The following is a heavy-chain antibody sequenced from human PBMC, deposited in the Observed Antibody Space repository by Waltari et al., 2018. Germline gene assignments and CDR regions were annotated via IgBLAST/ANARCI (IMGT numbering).Heavy chain of an antibody. CDR1: GYTFSNYG. D-gene: IGHD3-3*02. CDR2: ISAKTGDT. Sequence: QIQLVQSGTEVKEPGASVRVSCKASGYTFSNYGFSWVRRAPGQGLEWLGWISAKTGDTNYATRFQGRVTMTTDTSTTTAFMDLRSLRSDDSAIYYCARDFHYWSGYFDHWGQGTLVTVSP. J-gene: IGHJ4*02. V-gene: IGHV1-18*01. CDR3: ARDFHYWSGYFDH.